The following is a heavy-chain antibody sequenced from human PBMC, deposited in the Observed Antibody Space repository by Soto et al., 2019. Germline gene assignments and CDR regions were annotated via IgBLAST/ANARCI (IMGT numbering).Heavy chain of an antibody. D-gene: IGHD3-16*01. J-gene: IGHJ4*02. CDR2: VYHSGTT. Sequence: QVQLQESGPGLVKPSETLSLTCTVSGGSISLYYWTWIRQSPGKGPEWIGYVYHSGTTNYNPSLKSRVTMSWDTSKNQFSLKLRAVTTADTAVYYCATRPQGGPYRGVFDYWSQGTLVTVSS. V-gene: IGHV4-59*03. CDR3: ATRPQGGPYRGVFDY. CDR1: GGSISLYY.